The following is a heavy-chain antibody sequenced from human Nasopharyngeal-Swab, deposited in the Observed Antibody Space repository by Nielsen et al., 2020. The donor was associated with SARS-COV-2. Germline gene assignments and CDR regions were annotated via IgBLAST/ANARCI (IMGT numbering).Heavy chain of an antibody. Sequence: WVRQAPGQGLEWMGWISAYNGNTNYAQKLQGRVTMTTDTSTSTAYMELRSLRSDDTAVYYCARDGYSSSSVYYYYYYGMDVWGQRTTVTVSS. V-gene: IGHV1-18*01. J-gene: IGHJ6*02. CDR3: ARDGYSSSSVYYYYYYGMDV. CDR2: ISAYNGNT. D-gene: IGHD6-6*01.